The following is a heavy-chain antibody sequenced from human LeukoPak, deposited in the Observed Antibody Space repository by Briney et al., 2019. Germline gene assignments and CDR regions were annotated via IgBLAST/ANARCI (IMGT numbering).Heavy chain of an antibody. CDR3: ARDRTPHGDFWSGYYYWFDP. V-gene: IGHV3-48*01. Sequence: GGSLRLSSAAAAPSFGSYSMNWVRQAPGEGLEWVSYISSISSTIYYADSVKGQFTISRDNAKKSLYLQMNSLRAEDTAVYYCARDRTPHGDFWSGYYYWFDPWGQGTLVTVSS. D-gene: IGHD3-3*01. CDR2: ISSISSTI. CDR1: APSFGSYS. J-gene: IGHJ5*02.